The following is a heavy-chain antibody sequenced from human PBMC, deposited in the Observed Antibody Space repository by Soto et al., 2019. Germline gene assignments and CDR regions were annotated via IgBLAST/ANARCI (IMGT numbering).Heavy chain of an antibody. Sequence: QVQLQESGPGLVKPSQTLSLTCTVSGGSISSGGYYWSWIRQHPGKGLEWIGYIYYSGSTYYHPSHKSRVTISVDTSKNQFSLKLSSVTAADTAVYYCGIYGRGGFDPWGQGTLVTVSS. CDR3: GIYGRGGFDP. V-gene: IGHV4-31*03. D-gene: IGHD3-10*01. J-gene: IGHJ5*02. CDR1: GGSISSGGYY. CDR2: IYYSGST.